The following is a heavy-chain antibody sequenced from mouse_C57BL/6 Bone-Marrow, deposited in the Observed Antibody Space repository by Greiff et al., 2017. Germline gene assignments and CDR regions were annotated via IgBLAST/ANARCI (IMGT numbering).Heavy chain of an antibody. J-gene: IGHJ3*01. Sequence: QVQLQQSGPGLVQPSQSLSITCTVSGFSLTSYGVHWVRQSPGKGLEWLGVIWTGGSTDYNAAFISSLSISKDNSKSQVFFKMNSLQADDTAIYYCATSSSGYTWFAYWGQGTLVTVSA. D-gene: IGHD3-2*02. CDR3: ATSSSGYTWFAY. CDR1: GFSLTSYG. V-gene: IGHV2-2*01. CDR2: IWTGGST.